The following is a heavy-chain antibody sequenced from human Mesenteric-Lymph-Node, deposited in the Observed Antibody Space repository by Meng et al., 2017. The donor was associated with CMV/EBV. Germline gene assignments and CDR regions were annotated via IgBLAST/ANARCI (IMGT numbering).Heavy chain of an antibody. CDR3: ARGGRRHCSGGSCYDY. CDR1: GGSFSGYY. Sequence: SETLSLTCAVYGGSFSGYYWSWIRQPPGKGLEWIGEINHSGSTNYNPSLKNRVTISVDTSKNQFSLKLSSVTATDTAVYYCARGGRRHCSGGSCYDYWGQGTLVTVSS. CDR2: INHSGST. D-gene: IGHD2-15*01. J-gene: IGHJ4*02. V-gene: IGHV4-34*01.